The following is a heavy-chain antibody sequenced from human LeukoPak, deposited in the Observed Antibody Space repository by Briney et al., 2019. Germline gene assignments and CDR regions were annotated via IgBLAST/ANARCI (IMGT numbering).Heavy chain of an antibody. V-gene: IGHV3-20*04. CDR2: INWNGGST. Sequence: PGGSLRLSCAASGFTFDDYGMTWVRQAPGKGLEWVSSINWNGGSTGYADSVKGRSTISRDNAKNSLFLQMNSLRAEDTALYYCARDRGPYDSSGYYPYDAFDIWGQGTMVTVSS. J-gene: IGHJ3*02. CDR3: ARDRGPYDSSGYYPYDAFDI. CDR1: GFTFDDYG. D-gene: IGHD3-22*01.